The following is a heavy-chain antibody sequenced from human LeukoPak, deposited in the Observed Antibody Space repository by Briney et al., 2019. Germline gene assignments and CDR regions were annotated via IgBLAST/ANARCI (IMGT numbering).Heavy chain of an antibody. CDR3: AGLEAHRPLDY. V-gene: IGHV4-61*01. CDR2: IYNSGST. CDR1: GGSVSDNNFF. Sequence: PSETLSLTCTVSGGSVSDNNFFWSWIRQPPGKGLEWIGYIYNSGSTNYNPALNSRVTISVDTSNNQFSLKLSSVIAADTAVYYCAGLEAHRPLDYWGQGTLVIVSS. J-gene: IGHJ4*02.